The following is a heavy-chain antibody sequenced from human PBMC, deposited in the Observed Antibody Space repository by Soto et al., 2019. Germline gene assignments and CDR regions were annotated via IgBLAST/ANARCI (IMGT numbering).Heavy chain of an antibody. CDR1: GFTFGSYW. CDR2: IKMDASER. CDR3: ARDPGYGSAASVNHYLDY. Sequence: PGGSLRLSCAASGFTFGSYWMSWVRQAPGKGLEWLATIKMDASERKYVDSVKGRFTMSRDNAKNSLYLQRDSRRAEDKAVYYCARDPGYGSAASVNHYLDYCGHGTMVTVYS. D-gene: IGHD3-10*01. V-gene: IGHV3-7*01. J-gene: IGHJ4*01.